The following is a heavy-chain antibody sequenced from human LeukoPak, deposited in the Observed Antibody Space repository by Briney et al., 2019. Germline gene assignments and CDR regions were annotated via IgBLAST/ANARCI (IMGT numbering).Heavy chain of an antibody. CDR3: ARTQSRFLEWLPTPGRYYGMDV. CDR2: IIPIFGTA. J-gene: IGHJ6*02. V-gene: IGHV1-69*13. D-gene: IGHD3-3*01. CDR1: GGTFSSYA. Sequence: ASVKVSCKASGGTFSSYAISWVRQAPGQGLEWMGGIIPIFGTANYAQKFQGRVTITADESTSTAYMELSSLRSEDTAVYYCARTQSRFLEWLPTPGRYYGMDVWGQGTMVTVSS.